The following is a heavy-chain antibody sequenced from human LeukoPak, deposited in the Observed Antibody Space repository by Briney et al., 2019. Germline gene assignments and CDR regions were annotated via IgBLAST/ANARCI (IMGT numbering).Heavy chain of an antibody. CDR3: ARDRERDSSSWFNSPQDV. Sequence: TLCLTRALSLGSISGGSYYCGWGRHPAGERLGWGGGVYTSASTNYNPSLKSRVTISVGTSKNQFSLKLSSATAADTAVYYCARDRERDSSSWFNSPQDVCGKGTTVAVSS. J-gene: IGHJ6*04. V-gene: IGHV4-61*02. D-gene: IGHD6-13*01. CDR1: LGSISGGSYY. CDR2: VYTSAST.